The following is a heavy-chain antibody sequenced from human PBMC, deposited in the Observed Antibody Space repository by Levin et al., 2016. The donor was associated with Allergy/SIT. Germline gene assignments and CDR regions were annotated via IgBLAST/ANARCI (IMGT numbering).Heavy chain of an antibody. CDR3: AKDMFGWFGELFGCPDY. J-gene: IGHJ4*02. Sequence: VRQAPGKGLEWVSAISGSGGSTYYADSVKGRFTISRDNSKNTLYLQMNSLRAEDTAVYYCAKDMFGWFGELFGCPDYWGQGTLVTVSS. D-gene: IGHD3-10*01. V-gene: IGHV3-23*01. CDR2: ISGSGGST.